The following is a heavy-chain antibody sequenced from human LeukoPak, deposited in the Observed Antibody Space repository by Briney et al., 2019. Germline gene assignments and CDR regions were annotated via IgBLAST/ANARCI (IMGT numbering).Heavy chain of an antibody. CDR2: IIPIFGTA. CDR3: ARDRGYDILTGYGWFDP. D-gene: IGHD3-9*01. Sequence: VASVKVSCKASGYTFTSYGISWVRQAPGQGLEWMGGIIPIFGTANYAQKFQGRVTITADKSTSTAYMELSSLRSEDTAVYYCARDRGYDILTGYGWFDPWGQGTLVTVSS. J-gene: IGHJ5*02. CDR1: GYTFTSYG. V-gene: IGHV1-69*06.